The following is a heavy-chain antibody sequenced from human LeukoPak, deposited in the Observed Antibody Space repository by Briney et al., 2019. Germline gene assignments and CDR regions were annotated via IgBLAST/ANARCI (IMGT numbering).Heavy chain of an antibody. Sequence: SETLSLTCTVSGGSISSYYWSWIRQPPGKGLEWIGYIYTSGSTKYNPSLESRVTISVDTSKNQFSLKVTSVTAADTAVYYCAREGQSGYSYGWGQGTLVTVSS. J-gene: IGHJ4*02. CDR1: GGSISSYY. V-gene: IGHV4-4*09. D-gene: IGHD5-18*01. CDR2: IYTSGST. CDR3: AREGQSGYSYG.